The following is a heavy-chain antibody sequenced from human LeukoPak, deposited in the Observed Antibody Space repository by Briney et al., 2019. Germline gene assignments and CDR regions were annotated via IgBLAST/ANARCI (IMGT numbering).Heavy chain of an antibody. Sequence: PSETLSLTCTVSGGSISSSSYYWGWIRQPPGKGLEWIGSIYYSGSTYYNPSLKSRVTISVDTSKNQFSLKLSSVTAADTAVYYCARHESAVAGTDFDHWGQGTLVTVSS. V-gene: IGHV4-39*01. J-gene: IGHJ4*02. D-gene: IGHD6-19*01. CDR3: ARHESAVAGTDFDH. CDR1: GGSISSSSYY. CDR2: IYYSGST.